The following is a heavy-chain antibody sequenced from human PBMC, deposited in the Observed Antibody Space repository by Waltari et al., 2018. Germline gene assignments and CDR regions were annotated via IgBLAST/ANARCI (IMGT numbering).Heavy chain of an antibody. J-gene: IGHJ4*02. CDR3: AREDCSGGSCGFDY. D-gene: IGHD2-15*01. CDR1: GFTFSSYS. V-gene: IGHV3-21*01. CDR2: ISSSSSYI. Sequence: EVQLVESGGGLVKPGGSLRLSCAASGFTFSSYSMNWVRQAPGKGLEWVSSISSSSSYIYYADSVKGRFTISRDNAKNSLYLQMNSLRAEDTAVYYCAREDCSGGSCGFDYLGQGTLVTVSS.